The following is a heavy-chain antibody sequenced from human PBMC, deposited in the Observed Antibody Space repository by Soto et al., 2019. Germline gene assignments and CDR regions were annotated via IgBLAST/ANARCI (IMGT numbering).Heavy chain of an antibody. CDR3: ARGTKAAAGV. D-gene: IGHD6-13*01. J-gene: IGHJ4*02. Sequence: PSETLSLTCAVYGGSFSGYYWSWIRQPPGKGLEWIGEINHSGSTNYNPSLKSRVTISVDTSKNQFSLKLSSVTAADTAVYYCARGTKAAAGVWGQGTLVIVSS. CDR2: INHSGST. V-gene: IGHV4-34*01. CDR1: GGSFSGYY.